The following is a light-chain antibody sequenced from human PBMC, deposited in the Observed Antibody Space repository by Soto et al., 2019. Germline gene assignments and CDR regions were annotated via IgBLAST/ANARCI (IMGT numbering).Light chain of an antibody. CDR2: GAS. V-gene: IGKV3-15*01. CDR1: QSVSSN. Sequence: EIVMTQSPATLSVSPGARATLSCRASQSVSSNLAWYQQKPGQAPRLLIYGASIRATGIPARFSGSGSGTKFSHTISSLQSEDVAVYYCQQYNNWPPHSFGGGTKVEIK. CDR3: QQYNNWPPHS. J-gene: IGKJ4*01.